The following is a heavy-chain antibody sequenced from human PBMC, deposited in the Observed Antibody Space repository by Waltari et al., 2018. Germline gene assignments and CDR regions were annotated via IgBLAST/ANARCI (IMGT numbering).Heavy chain of an antibody. CDR1: GGTFSSYT. CDR2: IIPILGIA. Sequence: QVQLVQSGAEVKKPGSSVKVSCKASGGTFSSYTISWVRPAPGQGLEWMGRIIPILGIANYAQKFQGRVTITADKSTSTAYMELSSLRSEDTAVYYCARCVLRFLEWLSCYGMDVWGQGTTVTVSS. CDR3: ARCVLRFLEWLSCYGMDV. V-gene: IGHV1-69*02. J-gene: IGHJ6*02. D-gene: IGHD3-3*01.